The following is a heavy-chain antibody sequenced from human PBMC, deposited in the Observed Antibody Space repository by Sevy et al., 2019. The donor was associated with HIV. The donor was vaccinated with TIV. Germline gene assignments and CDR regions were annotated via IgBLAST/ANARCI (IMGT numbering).Heavy chain of an antibody. D-gene: IGHD5-18*01. J-gene: IGHJ4*02. CDR1: GFTFSNYA. V-gene: IGHV3-23*01. Sequence: GGSLRLSCAASGFTFSNYAMSWVRQTPGKGLEWVSAIGGSADATYYTDSVKGRFTISSDNSKNTVYLQMNSLRAEDTAVYYCVKEVSQYSYSDYWGQGTLVTASS. CDR3: VKEVSQYSYSDY. CDR2: IGGSADAT.